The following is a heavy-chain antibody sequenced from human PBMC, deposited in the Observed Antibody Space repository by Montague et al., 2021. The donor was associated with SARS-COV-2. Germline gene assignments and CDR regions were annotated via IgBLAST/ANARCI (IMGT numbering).Heavy chain of an antibody. D-gene: IGHD3-3*01. V-gene: IGHV4-61*03. CDR1: GGSVSSGSYY. Sequence: SETLSLTCIVSGGSVSSGSYYWSWIRQPPGKGLEWVGYIYYSGXTXYXXXXKXRVTISVDTSKNHFSLKLSSVTAADTAVYYCARDPWRITIFGVVTRYGMDVWGQGTTVTVSS. CDR2: IYYSGXT. CDR3: ARDPWRITIFGVVTRYGMDV. J-gene: IGHJ6*02.